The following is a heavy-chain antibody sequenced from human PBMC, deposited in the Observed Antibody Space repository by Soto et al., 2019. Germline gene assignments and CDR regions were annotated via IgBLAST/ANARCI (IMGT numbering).Heavy chain of an antibody. V-gene: IGHV3-23*01. D-gene: IGHD2-8*01. CDR3: AKAPVMVQIFYFDY. CDR2: ISGTGGST. Sequence: EVQILESGGDSVQPGGSLRLSCAISGFTFRSYAMSWVRQAPGKGLEWVSGISGTGGSTYYADSVKVRFTISRDNSKNTLYLQMNSVRAEDTATYYCAKAPVMVQIFYFDYWGQGARVTVSS. J-gene: IGHJ4*02. CDR1: GFTFRSYA.